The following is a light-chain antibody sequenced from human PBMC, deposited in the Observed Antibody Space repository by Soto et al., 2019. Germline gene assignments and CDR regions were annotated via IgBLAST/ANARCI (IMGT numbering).Light chain of an antibody. CDR1: QSVSSSY. CDR3: QQYGSLPLT. V-gene: IGKV3-20*01. J-gene: IGKJ4*01. CDR2: GAS. Sequence: EIVLTQSPGTLSLSPGERATLSCRASQSVSSSYLVWYQQKPGQAPRLLIYGASSRATGIPDRFSGSGSGTDFTLTISRLEPEDFAVYSCQQYGSLPLTFGGGTKVEIK.